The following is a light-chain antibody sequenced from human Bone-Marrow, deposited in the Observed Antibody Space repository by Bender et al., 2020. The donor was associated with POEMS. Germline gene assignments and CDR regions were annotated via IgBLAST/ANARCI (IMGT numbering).Light chain of an antibody. J-gene: IGLJ2*01. CDR3: QSYDSSLRGPT. CDR1: SSNIGSDY. Sequence: QSVLTQPPSASGTPGQRVTISCSGSSSNIGSDYVYWYQQLPGTAPRLLIYTNNERPSGVPDRFSASKSGTSASLTITGLQAEDEADYYCQSYDSSLRGPTVGGGTRLTVL. CDR2: TNN. V-gene: IGLV1-47*02.